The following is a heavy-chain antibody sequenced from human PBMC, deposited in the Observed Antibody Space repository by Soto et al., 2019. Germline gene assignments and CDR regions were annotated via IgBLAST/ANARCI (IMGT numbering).Heavy chain of an antibody. CDR2: ISPSGSYM. J-gene: IGHJ4*02. Sequence: GSLRLSCAASGFIFNTYSMDWVRQAPGKGLEWVASISPSGSYMYYGDSLKGRFTVSRDNAKNSLYLQMDSLRADDTAIYYCARFGLVTFDCWGQGTLVTVSS. V-gene: IGHV3-21*01. D-gene: IGHD3-3*01. CDR1: GFIFNTYS. CDR3: ARFGLVTFDC.